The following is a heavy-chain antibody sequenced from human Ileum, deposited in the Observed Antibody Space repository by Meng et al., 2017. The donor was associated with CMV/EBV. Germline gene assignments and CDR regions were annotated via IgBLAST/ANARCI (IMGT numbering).Heavy chain of an antibody. CDR2: IYYRGSI. J-gene: IGHJ4*02. Sequence: SETLSLTCAVSGYSISSSNWWGWIRQPPGKGLEWIGYIYYRGSIYYNPSLKSRVTMSVDTSKSQFSLKLNSVTAVDTAVYYCARSNGYSSSWYYFDYWGQGTLVTVSS. D-gene: IGHD6-13*01. CDR3: ARSNGYSSSWYYFDY. V-gene: IGHV4-28*05. CDR1: GYSISSSNW.